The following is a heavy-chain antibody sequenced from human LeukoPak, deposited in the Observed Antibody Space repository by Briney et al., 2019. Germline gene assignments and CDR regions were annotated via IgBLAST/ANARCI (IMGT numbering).Heavy chain of an antibody. J-gene: IGHJ3*02. D-gene: IGHD3-10*01. CDR1: GXTFSNYW. Sequence: PGGSLRLSCAASGXTFSNYWMHWVRQAPGKGLVWVSVINSDGSTTSHADSVKGRSTISRDNAKNTLYLQMKSLRAEDTAVYYCARDRGSGSFDIWGQGTMVTVSS. CDR3: ARDRGSGSFDI. V-gene: IGHV3-74*01. CDR2: INSDGSTT.